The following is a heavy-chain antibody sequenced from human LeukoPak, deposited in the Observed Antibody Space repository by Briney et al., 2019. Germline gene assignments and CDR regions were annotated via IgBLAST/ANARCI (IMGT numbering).Heavy chain of an antibody. V-gene: IGHV1-2*02. J-gene: IGHJ5*02. D-gene: IGHD3-10*01. CDR3: ARGRFGEWDNWFDP. Sequence: ASVKVSCKASGYTFTGYYIHWVRQAPGQGLGWMAGTNLNSGATNYAQKFQGRVTMTRDTSISTAYMELSRLTSDDTAVYFCARGRFGEWDNWFDPWGQGTLVTVSS. CDR1: GYTFTGYY. CDR2: TNLNSGAT.